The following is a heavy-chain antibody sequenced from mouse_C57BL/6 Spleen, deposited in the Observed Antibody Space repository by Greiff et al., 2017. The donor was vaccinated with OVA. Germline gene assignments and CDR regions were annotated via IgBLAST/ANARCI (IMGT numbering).Heavy chain of an antibody. Sequence: DVKLQESGPGLVKPSQSLSLTCSVTGYSITSGYYWNWIRQFPGNKLEWMGYISYDGSNNYNPSLKNRISITRDTSKNQFFLKLNSVTTEDTATYYCARDRTTVVDYFDYWGQGTTLTVSS. J-gene: IGHJ2*01. D-gene: IGHD1-1*01. V-gene: IGHV3-6*01. CDR3: ARDRTTVVDYFDY. CDR1: GYSITSGYY. CDR2: ISYDGSN.